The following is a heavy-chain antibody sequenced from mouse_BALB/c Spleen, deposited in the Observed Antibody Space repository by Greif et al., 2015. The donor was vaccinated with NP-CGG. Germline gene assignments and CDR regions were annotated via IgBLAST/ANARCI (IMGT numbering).Heavy chain of an antibody. Sequence: QVQLQQSGAELARPGASVKLSCKASGYTFTSYWMQWVKQRPGQGLEWIGAIYPGDGDTRYTQKFKGKATLTADKSSSTAYMQLSSLASEDSAVYYCARGGLITTVVGLDYWGQGTTLTVSS. CDR2: IYPGDGDT. D-gene: IGHD1-1*01. V-gene: IGHV1-87*01. J-gene: IGHJ2*01. CDR1: GYTFTSYW. CDR3: ARGGLITTVVGLDY.